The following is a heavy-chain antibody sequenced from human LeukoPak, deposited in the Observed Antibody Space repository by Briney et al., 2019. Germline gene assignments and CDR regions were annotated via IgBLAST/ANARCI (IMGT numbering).Heavy chain of an antibody. Sequence: GGYQRLSCAASGFNFSTYGMHWARQAPGKGLEWVALVWSDGNAIFYARSVRGRFTISRDNSKNTLYLQMNSLRAEDTAVYYCARVLTVTFDSGGKGTVVSVSS. V-gene: IGHV3-33*01. CDR3: ARVLTVTFDS. J-gene: IGHJ4*02. CDR2: VWSDGNAI. CDR1: GFNFSTYG. D-gene: IGHD4-17*01.